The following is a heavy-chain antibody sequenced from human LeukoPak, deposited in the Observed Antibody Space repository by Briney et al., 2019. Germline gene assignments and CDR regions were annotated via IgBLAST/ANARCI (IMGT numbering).Heavy chain of an antibody. Sequence: GGSLRLSCAASGFTFSDYYRSWIRQAPGKGLEWVSYISSSGSTIYYADSVKGRFTISRDHAKTSLYLQMNSLRAEDTAVYYCARDLDSSAAFDIWGQGTMVTVSS. V-gene: IGHV3-11*01. CDR3: ARDLDSSAAFDI. CDR1: GFTFSDYY. D-gene: IGHD3/OR15-3a*01. CDR2: ISSSGSTI. J-gene: IGHJ3*02.